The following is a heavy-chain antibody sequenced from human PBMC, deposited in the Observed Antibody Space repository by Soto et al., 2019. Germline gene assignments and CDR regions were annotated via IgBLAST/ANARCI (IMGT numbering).Heavy chain of an antibody. V-gene: IGHV1-2*02. CDR2: INPKSCGT. J-gene: IGHJ4*02. CDR1: GNSFTGYY. CDR3: ARDGVVPTMD. D-gene: IGHD5-12*01. Sequence: QVQMVQSGAEVKKHGASVKVSCKASGNSFTGYYVHWVRQAPGKGLEWMGWINPKSCGTNYAQKFQGRVTMTRDTSINTAYMELSSLRSDDTAVYFCARDGVVPTMDWGQGTLVTV.